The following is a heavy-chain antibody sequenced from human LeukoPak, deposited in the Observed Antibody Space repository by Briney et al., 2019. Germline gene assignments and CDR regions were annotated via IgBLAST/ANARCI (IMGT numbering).Heavy chain of an antibody. J-gene: IGHJ4*02. D-gene: IGHD1-26*01. CDR1: GGSISSYY. Sequence: SETLSLTCTVSGGSISSYYWSWLGQPPGKGLEWVGYIYYSGSTNYNPSLKSRVTISVDTSKNQFSLKLSSVTAADTAVYYCARHVRATRGTFDYWGQGTLVTVSS. V-gene: IGHV4-59*08. CDR3: ARHVRATRGTFDY. CDR2: IYYSGST.